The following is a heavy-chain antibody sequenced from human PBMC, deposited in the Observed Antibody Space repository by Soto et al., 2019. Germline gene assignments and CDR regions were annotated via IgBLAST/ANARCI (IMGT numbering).Heavy chain of an antibody. Sequence: QVQLVESGGGVVQPGRSLRLSCVVSQFTFSDYGMHWIRQAPDQGLEWLGKIWYDGSKKIYGDSVRGRFTIFRDNSKNTLYLQMNSLRVEDTAVYYCVRDTYDTSADYWGRGSLVIVSP. D-gene: IGHD3-22*01. CDR2: IWYDGSKK. J-gene: IGHJ4*02. V-gene: IGHV3-33*01. CDR3: VRDTYDTSADY. CDR1: QFTFSDYG.